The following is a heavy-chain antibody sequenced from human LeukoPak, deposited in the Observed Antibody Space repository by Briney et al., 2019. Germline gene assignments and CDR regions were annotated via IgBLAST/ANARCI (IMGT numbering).Heavy chain of an antibody. J-gene: IGHJ4*02. CDR2: IKSDGST. CDR3: ARDYYGDYYFDN. D-gene: IGHD4-17*01. V-gene: IGHV3-74*01. Sequence: GGSLRLSCAASGFTFSSYWMHWVRQAPGKGLVWVSRIKSDGSTNYADSVKGRFTISRDNAKNTVSLQMNSLRAEDTGVYYCARDYYGDYYFDNWGQGTLVTVSS. CDR1: GFTFSSYW.